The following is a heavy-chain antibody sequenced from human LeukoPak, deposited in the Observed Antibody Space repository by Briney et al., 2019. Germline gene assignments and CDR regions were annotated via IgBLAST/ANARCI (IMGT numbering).Heavy chain of an antibody. D-gene: IGHD6-19*01. CDR3: AKVYSSGWHDAFDI. CDR2: ISYDGSNK. CDR1: GFTFSSYG. J-gene: IGHJ3*02. Sequence: PGGSLRLSCAASGFTFSSYGMHWVRQAPGKGLEWVAVISYDGSNKYYADSVKGRFTISRDNSKNTLYLQMNGLRAEDTAVYYCAKVYSSGWHDAFDIWGQGTMVTVSS. V-gene: IGHV3-30*18.